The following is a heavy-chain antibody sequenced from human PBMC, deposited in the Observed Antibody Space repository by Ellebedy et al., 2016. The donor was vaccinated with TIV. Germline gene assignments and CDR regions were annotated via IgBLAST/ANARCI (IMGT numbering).Heavy chain of an antibody. Sequence: SETLSLXXTVSGGSISSSSYYWGWIRQPPGKGLEWIGSIYYSGSTYYNPSLKSRVTISVDTSKNQFSLKLSSVTAADTAVYYCARVTLGVFDYWGQGTLVTVSS. CDR2: IYYSGST. CDR1: GGSISSSSYY. V-gene: IGHV4-39*07. J-gene: IGHJ4*02. D-gene: IGHD3-16*01. CDR3: ARVTLGVFDY.